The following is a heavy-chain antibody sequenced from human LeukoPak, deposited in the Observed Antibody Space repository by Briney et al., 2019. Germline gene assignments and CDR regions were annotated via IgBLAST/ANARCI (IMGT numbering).Heavy chain of an antibody. D-gene: IGHD4-17*01. Sequence: SETLSLTCAVYGGSFSGYYWSWIRQPPGKGLEWVGEINHSGSTNYNLSLKSRVTISVDTSKNQFSLKLTSVTTADTAVYYCARDLVTVTKGFDIWGPGTMVSVSS. CDR1: GGSFSGYY. V-gene: IGHV4-34*01. CDR3: ARDLVTVTKGFDI. J-gene: IGHJ3*02. CDR2: INHSGST.